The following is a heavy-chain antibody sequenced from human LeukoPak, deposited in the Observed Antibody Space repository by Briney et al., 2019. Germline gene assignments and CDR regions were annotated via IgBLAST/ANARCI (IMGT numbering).Heavy chain of an antibody. V-gene: IGHV1-18*01. J-gene: IGHJ5*02. D-gene: IGHD2-15*01. CDR2: ISAYNGNT. CDR1: GYTFTSYG. CDR3: ARIPSCKSSGGSCYVQVHWFDP. Sequence: ASVXXXCKASGYTFTSYGISWVRQAPGQGLEWMGWISAYNGNTNYAQKLQGTFTITTDTSTSTAYLALRSLISDDTAVYYCARIPSCKSSGGSCYVQVHWFDPWGQGTLVTVSS.